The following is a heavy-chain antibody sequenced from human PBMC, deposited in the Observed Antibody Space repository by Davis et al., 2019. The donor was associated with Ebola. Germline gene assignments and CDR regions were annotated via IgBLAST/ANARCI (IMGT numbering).Heavy chain of an antibody. Sequence: GESLKISCAASGFTFSSYGMHWVRQAPGKGLEWVAVISYDGSNKYYADSVKGRFTISRDNSKNTLYLQMNSLRAEDTAVYYCARPPFGEPTYNWFDPWGQGTLVTVSS. CDR3: ARPPFGEPTYNWFDP. CDR1: GFTFSSYG. V-gene: IGHV3-30*03. CDR2: ISYDGSNK. J-gene: IGHJ5*02. D-gene: IGHD3-10*01.